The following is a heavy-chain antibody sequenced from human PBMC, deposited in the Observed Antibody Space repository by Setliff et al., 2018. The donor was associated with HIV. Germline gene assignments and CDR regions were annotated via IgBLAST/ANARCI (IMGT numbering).Heavy chain of an antibody. CDR3: VRGDVGGY. Sequence: GSLRLSCAASGFTFSSYWMHWVRQAPGKGLVWVTGMDSDGINIRYADSVEGRFTISRDNVKNTLYWQMNSLTVEDTALYYCVRGDVGGYWGQGTLVTVSS. D-gene: IGHD6-6*01. CDR1: GFTFSSYW. CDR2: MDSDGINI. J-gene: IGHJ4*02. V-gene: IGHV3-74*01.